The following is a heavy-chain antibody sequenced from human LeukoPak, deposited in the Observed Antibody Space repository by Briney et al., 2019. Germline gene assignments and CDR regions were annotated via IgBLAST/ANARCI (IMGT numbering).Heavy chain of an antibody. CDR1: GYTFTSYG. Sequence: ASVKVSCKASGYTFTSYGISWVRQAPGQGLEWMGWISAYNGNTNYAQKLQSRVTMTTDTSTSTAYMELRSLRSDDTAVYYCARVFEQQLVQKLYNWFDPWGQGTLVTVSS. CDR2: ISAYNGNT. J-gene: IGHJ5*02. D-gene: IGHD6-13*01. CDR3: ARVFEQQLVQKLYNWFDP. V-gene: IGHV1-18*01.